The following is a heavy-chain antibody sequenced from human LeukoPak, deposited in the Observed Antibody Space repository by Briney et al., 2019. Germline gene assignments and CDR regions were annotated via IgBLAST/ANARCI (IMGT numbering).Heavy chain of an antibody. CDR2: IYSGGST. Sequence: GGSLRLSCAASGFTVSSNHMSWVRQAPGKGLEWVSVIYSGGSTYYADSVKGRFTISRDNSKNTLYLQMNSLRAEDTAVYYCARMSSGWSRAFDIWGQGTMVTVSS. CDR3: ARMSSGWSRAFDI. CDR1: GFTVSSNH. V-gene: IGHV3-66*02. D-gene: IGHD6-19*01. J-gene: IGHJ3*02.